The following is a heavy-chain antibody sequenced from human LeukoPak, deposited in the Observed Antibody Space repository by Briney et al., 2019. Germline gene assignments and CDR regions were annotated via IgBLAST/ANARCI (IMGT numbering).Heavy chain of an antibody. J-gene: IGHJ4*02. CDR3: ARAHCSSTSCYFDY. CDR2: INPNSGGT. V-gene: IGHV1-2*02. D-gene: IGHD2-2*01. Sequence: GASVKVSCKASGYTFTGYYMHWVRQAPGQGLEWMGWINPNSGGTNYAQKFQGRVTMTRDTSISTAYMELSRLRSDDTAVYYCARAHCSSTSCYFDYWGQGTLVTVSS. CDR1: GYTFTGYY.